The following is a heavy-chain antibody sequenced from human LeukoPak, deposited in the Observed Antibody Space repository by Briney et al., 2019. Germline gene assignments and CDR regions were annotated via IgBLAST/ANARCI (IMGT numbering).Heavy chain of an antibody. J-gene: IGHJ4*02. V-gene: IGHV4-59*12. CDR1: GGSISSYY. CDR2: IYSSGST. CDR3: ARDQYYDVSTYYEIDY. D-gene: IGHD3-22*01. Sequence: SETLSLTCTVSGGSISSYYWSWIRQPPGKGLEWIGYIYSSGSTDYNPSLKSRLSISVDTSKIQFSLRLTSVTAADTAVYYCARDQYYDVSTYYEIDYWGQGTLVTVSS.